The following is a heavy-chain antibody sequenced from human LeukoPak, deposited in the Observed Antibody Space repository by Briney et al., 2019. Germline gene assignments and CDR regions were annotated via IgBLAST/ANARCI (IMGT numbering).Heavy chain of an antibody. J-gene: IGHJ4*02. CDR1: GFTVSSNY. Sequence: GGSLRLSCAASGFTVSSNYMSWVRQAPGKGLEWVSVIYGGGSTYYADSVKGRFTISRDNSKNTLYLQMNSLRAEDTAVYYCAKGKITMVRGVHFDYWGQGTLVTVSS. V-gene: IGHV3-53*01. CDR2: IYGGGST. CDR3: AKGKITMVRGVHFDY. D-gene: IGHD3-10*01.